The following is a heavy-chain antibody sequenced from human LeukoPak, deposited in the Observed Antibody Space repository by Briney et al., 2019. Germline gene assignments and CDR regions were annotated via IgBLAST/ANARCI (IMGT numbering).Heavy chain of an antibody. CDR2: IKEDGSDE. V-gene: IGHV3-7*04. CDR3: ARGGSDSDY. Sequence: LSGGSLRISCAASGFTFSNYWMTWVRQAPGKGLEWVANIKEDGSDENYVDSVKGRFTISRDNGKNSLYLQMNSLRAEDTAVYYCARGGSDSDYWGQGTLVSVSS. J-gene: IGHJ4*02. CDR1: GFTFSNYW. D-gene: IGHD6-6*01.